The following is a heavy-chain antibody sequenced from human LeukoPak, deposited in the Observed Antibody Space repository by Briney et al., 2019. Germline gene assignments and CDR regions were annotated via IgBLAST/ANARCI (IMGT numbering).Heavy chain of an antibody. CDR3: ARGQQQLPDY. J-gene: IGHJ4*02. V-gene: IGHV1-18*01. CDR2: ISAYNGNT. CDR1: GYTFTTYD. Sequence: ASVKVSCKASGYTFTTYDINWVRQATGQGLEWMGWISAYNGNTNYAQKLQGRVTMTTDTSTSTAYMELRSLRSDDTAVYYCARGQQQLPDYWGQGTLVTVSS. D-gene: IGHD6-13*01.